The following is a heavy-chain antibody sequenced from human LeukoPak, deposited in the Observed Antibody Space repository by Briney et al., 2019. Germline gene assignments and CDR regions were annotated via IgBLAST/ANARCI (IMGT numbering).Heavy chain of an antibody. Sequence: SETLSLTCAVSGGSISSGGYSWSWIRQPPGKGLEWIGYIYHSGSTYYNPSLKSRVTISVDRSKNQFSLKLNSVTAADTAVYYCARKHGYYYYMDVWGKGTTVTVSS. CDR1: GGSISSGGYS. CDR3: ARKHGYYYYMDV. V-gene: IGHV4-30-2*02. J-gene: IGHJ6*03. CDR2: IYHSGST.